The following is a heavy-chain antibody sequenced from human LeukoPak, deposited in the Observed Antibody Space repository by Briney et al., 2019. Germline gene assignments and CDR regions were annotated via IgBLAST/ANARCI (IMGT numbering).Heavy chain of an antibody. V-gene: IGHV1-8*01. CDR1: GYTFTSYD. CDR3: ARGEAVAGTGNWFDP. Sequence: ASVKVSCKASGYTFTSYDINWVRQATGQGREWMGWMNPNSGNTGYAQKFQGRVTMTRNTSISTAYMELSSLRSEDTAVYYCARGEAVAGTGNWFDPWGQGTLVTVSS. D-gene: IGHD6-19*01. CDR2: MNPNSGNT. J-gene: IGHJ5*02.